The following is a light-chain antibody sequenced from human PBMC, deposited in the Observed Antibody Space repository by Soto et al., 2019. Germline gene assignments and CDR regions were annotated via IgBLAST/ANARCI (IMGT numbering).Light chain of an antibody. Sequence: EIVLTQSPATLSLSPGERATLSCRASQSVSSYLAWYQQKPGQAPRLLIYDASNRATGIPARFSGSGSGTDFTLTISSLEPEDFAVYYCQQGAFGPGTKVEIK. J-gene: IGKJ1*01. V-gene: IGKV3-11*01. CDR3: QQGA. CDR2: DAS. CDR1: QSVSSY.